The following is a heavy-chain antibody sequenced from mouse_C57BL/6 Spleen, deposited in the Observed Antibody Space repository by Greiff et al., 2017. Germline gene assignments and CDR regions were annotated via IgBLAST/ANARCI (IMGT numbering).Heavy chain of an antibody. CDR1: GYTFTSYW. D-gene: IGHD2-5*01. Sequence: QVRLQQPGAELVKPGASVKMSCKASGYTFTSYWITWVKQRPGQGLEWIGDIYPGSGSTNYNEKFKSKATLTVDTSSSTAYMQLSSLTSEDSAVYYCAREAAYYSNYDWYFDVWGTGTTVTVSS. CDR2: IYPGSGST. J-gene: IGHJ1*03. V-gene: IGHV1-55*01. CDR3: AREAAYYSNYDWYFDV.